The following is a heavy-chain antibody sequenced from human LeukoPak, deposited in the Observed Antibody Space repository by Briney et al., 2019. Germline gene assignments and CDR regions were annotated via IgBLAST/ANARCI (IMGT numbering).Heavy chain of an antibody. CDR2: LNPNSGGA. CDR3: ASGNYYGSGSSPENY. J-gene: IGHJ4*02. D-gene: IGHD3-10*01. V-gene: IGHV1-2*02. CDR1: GYTFTGYY. Sequence: GASVKVSCKASGYTFTGYYMHWLRQAPGQGLEWMGWLNPNSGGANYAKQFQGRVTMTRDKSISTAYIELSRLRSDDTAVYYCASGNYYGSGSSPENYWGQGALVTVSS.